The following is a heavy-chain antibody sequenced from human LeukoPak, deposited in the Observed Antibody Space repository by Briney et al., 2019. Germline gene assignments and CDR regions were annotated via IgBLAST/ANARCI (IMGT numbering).Heavy chain of an antibody. V-gene: IGHV4-34*01. CDR3: ARGLAGHKN. Sequence: SETLSLTCAVYSGSFSGYYWSWIRQPPGKGLEWIGEINHSGSTNYNPSLKSRVTISVDTSKNQFSLKLSSVTAADTAVYYCARGLAGHKNWGQGTLVTVSS. D-gene: IGHD3-3*02. CDR2: INHSGST. J-gene: IGHJ4*02. CDR1: SGSFSGYY.